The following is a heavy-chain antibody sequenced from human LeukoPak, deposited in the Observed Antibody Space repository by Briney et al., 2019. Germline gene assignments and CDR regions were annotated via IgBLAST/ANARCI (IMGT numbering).Heavy chain of an antibody. Sequence: GGSLRLSCAASGFTFSNYGMHWVRQAPGKGLEWVAFIRYDGSNKYYADSVKGRFTISRDNSKNTLYLQMNSLRAEDTAVYYCAKDTSRGGSGSYYYYYYMDVWGKGTTVTISS. D-gene: IGHD3-10*01. V-gene: IGHV3-30*02. J-gene: IGHJ6*03. CDR1: GFTFSNYG. CDR2: IRYDGSNK. CDR3: AKDTSRGGSGSYYYYYYMDV.